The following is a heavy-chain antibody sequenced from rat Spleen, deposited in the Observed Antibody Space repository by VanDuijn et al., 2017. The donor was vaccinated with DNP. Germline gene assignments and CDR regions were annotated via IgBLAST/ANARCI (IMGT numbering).Heavy chain of an antibody. CDR3: ARQSDYGGPGDAMDA. CDR1: GFTFNNYW. CDR2: ISSSGAYT. J-gene: IGHJ4*01. D-gene: IGHD1-11*01. V-gene: IGHV5-31*01. Sequence: EVQLVESGGDLVQPGRSLKFSCVASGFTFNNYWMTWIRQVPGKGLEWVASISSSGAYTYYPYSVKGRFTISRDKTKNTLYLQMNSLRSEDTATYYCARQSDYGGPGDAMDAWGQGTSVTVSS.